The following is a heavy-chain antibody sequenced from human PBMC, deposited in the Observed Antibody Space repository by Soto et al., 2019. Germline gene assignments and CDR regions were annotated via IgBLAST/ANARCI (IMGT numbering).Heavy chain of an antibody. CDR2: ISYDGSNK. CDR1: GFTFSSYG. J-gene: IGHJ2*01. CDR3: AKDGEDYGDYVQFSWYFDL. V-gene: IGHV3-30*18. Sequence: QVQLVESGGGVVQPGRSLRLSCAASGFTFSSYGMHWVRQAPGKGLEWVAVISYDGSNKYYADSVKGRFTISRDNSKNTLYLQMNSLRAEDTAVYYCAKDGEDYGDYVQFSWYFDLWGRGTLVTVSS. D-gene: IGHD4-17*01.